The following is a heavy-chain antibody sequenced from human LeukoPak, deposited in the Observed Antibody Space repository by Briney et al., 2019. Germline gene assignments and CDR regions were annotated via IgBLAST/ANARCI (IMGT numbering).Heavy chain of an antibody. Sequence: SGPTLSNPTQTLTLTCTFSGFSLSTIGVSVGWIRQPPGKILEWLTLIYWYDDKRYTPSMKSRLTITKDTSKNQVVLTMTMMDPVDTATYYCAHSYGDYWGPNWFDPWGQGTLVTVSS. CDR1: GFSLSTIGVS. V-gene: IGHV2-5*01. J-gene: IGHJ5*02. CDR3: AHSYGDYWGPNWFDP. CDR2: IYWYDDK. D-gene: IGHD4-17*01.